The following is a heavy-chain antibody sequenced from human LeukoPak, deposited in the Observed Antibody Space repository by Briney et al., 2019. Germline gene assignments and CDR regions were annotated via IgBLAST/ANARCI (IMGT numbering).Heavy chain of an antibody. CDR1: GFIFSTYG. J-gene: IGHJ4*02. Sequence: PGRSLRLSCAASGFIFSTYGIHWVRQAPGKGLEWVAVVSPDGRINYYADSVKGRFTISRDTPKNMVYLQMSSLGAEDTGVYFCARGYSGSWLRYFDCWGQGTLVTVSS. D-gene: IGHD1-26*01. CDR2: VSPDGRIN. CDR3: ARGYSGSWLRYFDC. V-gene: IGHV3-30*03.